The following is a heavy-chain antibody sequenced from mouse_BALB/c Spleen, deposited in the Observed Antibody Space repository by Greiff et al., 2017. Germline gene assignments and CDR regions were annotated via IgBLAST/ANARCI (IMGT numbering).Heavy chain of an antibody. Sequence: EVKLMESGGDLVKPGGSLKLSCAASGFTFSSYGMSWVRQTPDKRLEWVATISSGGSYTYYPDSVKGRFTISRDNAKNTLYLQMSSLKSEDTAMYYCARHGDYDYAPFAYWGQGTLVTVSA. J-gene: IGHJ3*01. CDR1: GFTFSSYG. V-gene: IGHV5-6*01. D-gene: IGHD2-4*01. CDR3: ARHGDYDYAPFAY. CDR2: ISSGGSYT.